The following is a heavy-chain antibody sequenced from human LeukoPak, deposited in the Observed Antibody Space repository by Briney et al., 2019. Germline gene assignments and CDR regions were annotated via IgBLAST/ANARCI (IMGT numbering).Heavy chain of an antibody. Sequence: GGSLRLPCAASGFTFSSYEMSWVRQAPGKGLEWVSYISSSGSTIYYADSVKGRFTISRDNAKNSLYLQMNSLRAEDTAVYYCAELGITMIGGVWGKGTTVTISS. D-gene: IGHD3-10*02. J-gene: IGHJ6*04. CDR3: AELGITMIGGV. CDR1: GFTFSSYE. V-gene: IGHV3-48*03. CDR2: ISSSGSTI.